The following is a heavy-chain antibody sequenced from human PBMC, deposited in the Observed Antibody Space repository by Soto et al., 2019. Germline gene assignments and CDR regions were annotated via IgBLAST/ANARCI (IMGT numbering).Heavy chain of an antibody. CDR3: ARGGNWNDPPS. CDR2: ISSSSSYI. J-gene: IGHJ5*02. V-gene: IGHV3-21*01. CDR1: GFTFSSYS. D-gene: IGHD1-1*01. Sequence: GGSLRLSCAASGFTFSSYSMNWVRQAPGKGLEWVSSISSSSSYIYYADSVKGRFTISRDNAKNSLYLQMNSLISEDTVVYYCARGGNWNDPPSWGQGTLVTVSS.